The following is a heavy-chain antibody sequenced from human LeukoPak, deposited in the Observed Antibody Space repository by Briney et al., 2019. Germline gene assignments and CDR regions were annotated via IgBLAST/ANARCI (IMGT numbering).Heavy chain of an antibody. CDR3: GSLSIDGYNPFDY. CDR2: IIPIFGTA. Sequence: SVKVSCKASGGTFSSYAISWVRQAPGQGLEWMGRIIPIFGTANYAQKFQGRVTITTDESTSTAYMELSSLRSEDTAVYYCGSLSIDGYNPFDYWGQGTLVTVSS. V-gene: IGHV1-69*05. J-gene: IGHJ4*02. D-gene: IGHD5-24*01. CDR1: GGTFSSYA.